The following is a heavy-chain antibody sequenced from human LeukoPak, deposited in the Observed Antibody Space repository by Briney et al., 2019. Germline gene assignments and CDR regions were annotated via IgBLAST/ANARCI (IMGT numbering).Heavy chain of an antibody. CDR1: GGTFSSYA. CDR3: AGINPYYYYMDV. V-gene: IGHV1-69*05. CDR2: IIPIFGTA. Sequence: SVKVSCKASGGTFSSYAISWVRQAPGQGLEWMGRIIPIFGTANYAQKFQGRVTITTDESTSTAYMEVSSLRSEDTAVYYCAGINPYYYYMDVWGKGTTVTVSS. J-gene: IGHJ6*03.